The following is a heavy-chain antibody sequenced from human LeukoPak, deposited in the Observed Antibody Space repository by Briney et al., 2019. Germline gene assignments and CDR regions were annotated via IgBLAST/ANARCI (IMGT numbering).Heavy chain of an antibody. CDR2: ISSSGSTI. D-gene: IGHD3-9*01. CDR3: ARDLRYFDWSPFDS. Sequence: PGGSLRLSCAASGFTFSSYEMNWVRQAPGKGLEWVSYISSSGSTIYYADSVKGRFTISRDNAKNSLYLQMNSLRAEDTAVYYCARDLRYFDWSPFDSWGQGTLVTVSS. V-gene: IGHV3-48*03. J-gene: IGHJ4*02. CDR1: GFTFSSYE.